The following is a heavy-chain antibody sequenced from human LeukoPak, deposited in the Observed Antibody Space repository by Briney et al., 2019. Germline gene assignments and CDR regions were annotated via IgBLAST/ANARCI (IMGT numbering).Heavy chain of an antibody. Sequence: AASVKVSCKASGYTFTGYYIHWVRQAPGQGLKWMGWINPNSGATHYAQSFQARVTMTRDTSIASSYMELTGLESDDTAVYYCARGRRILGGPENAGDFFDFWGQGSLVTVSS. CDR2: INPNSGAT. CDR1: GYTFTGYY. J-gene: IGHJ4*01. CDR3: ARGRRILGGPENAGDFFDF. V-gene: IGHV1-2*02. D-gene: IGHD3-16*01.